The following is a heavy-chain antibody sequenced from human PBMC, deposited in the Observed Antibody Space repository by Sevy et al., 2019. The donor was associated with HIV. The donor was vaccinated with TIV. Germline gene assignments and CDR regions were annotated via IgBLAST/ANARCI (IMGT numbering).Heavy chain of an antibody. J-gene: IGHJ4*02. CDR2: IKSKTDGGTT. CDR3: TTGESPSALDY. Sequence: GGSLRLSCAASGFTFSNAWMSWVRQAPGKGLEWVGRIKSKTDGGTTDYAAPVKGRSTISRDDSKNTLYLQMNSLKTEDTAVYYCTTGESPSALDYWGQGTLVTVSS. D-gene: IGHD6-25*01. V-gene: IGHV3-15*01. CDR1: GFTFSNAW.